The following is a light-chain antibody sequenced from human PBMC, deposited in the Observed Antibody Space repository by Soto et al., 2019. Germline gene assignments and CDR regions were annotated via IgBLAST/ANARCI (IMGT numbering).Light chain of an antibody. J-gene: IGKJ2*01. V-gene: IGKV1-39*01. Sequence: DIQMTQSPSSLSASVRDRVTITCRTSQNIDKFLNWYQQKPGKAPKLLIYAALNLQSGVPPRFSGSGSGTDFTLTISNLQPEDFATYYCQQSYSSPYTFGQGTKLEIK. CDR3: QQSYSSPYT. CDR2: AAL. CDR1: QNIDKF.